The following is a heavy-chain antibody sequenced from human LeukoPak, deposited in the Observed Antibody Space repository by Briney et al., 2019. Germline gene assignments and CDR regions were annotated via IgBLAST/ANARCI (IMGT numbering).Heavy chain of an antibody. Sequence: GESLKISCQGSGYRFTTYWIGWVHQMPGKGLEWMGVIYPGDSDTRYSPSFQGQVTISADKSISTAYLQWSSLKASDTAMYYFARRVAGAGNDAFDIWAQGTMVTVSS. D-gene: IGHD6-19*01. CDR1: GYRFTTYW. CDR2: IYPGDSDT. V-gene: IGHV5-51*07. CDR3: ARRVAGAGNDAFDI. J-gene: IGHJ3*02.